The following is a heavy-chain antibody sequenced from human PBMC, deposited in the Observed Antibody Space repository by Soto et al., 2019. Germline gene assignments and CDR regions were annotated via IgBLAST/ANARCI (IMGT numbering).Heavy chain of an antibody. CDR2: IYYSGST. V-gene: IGHV4-30-4*01. CDR3: ARVYSSGYYYYWFDP. D-gene: IGHD3-22*01. Sequence: QVQLQESGPGLVKPSQTLSLTCTVSGGSISSGDYYWSWIRQPPGKGLEWIGYIYYSGSTYYNPSLRSRVTISVDTSKNQFSLKLSSVTAADTAVYYCARVYSSGYYYYWFDPWGQGTLVTVSS. CDR1: GGSISSGDYY. J-gene: IGHJ5*02.